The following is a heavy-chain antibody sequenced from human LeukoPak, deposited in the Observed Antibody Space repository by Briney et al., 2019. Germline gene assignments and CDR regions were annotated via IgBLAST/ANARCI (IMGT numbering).Heavy chain of an antibody. D-gene: IGHD1-26*01. V-gene: IGHV3-73*01. CDR3: TGSYTYYFDC. J-gene: IGHJ4*02. CDR2: IRSKANNYAT. Sequence: GGSLRLSCAASGFSFSGSAMHWVRQASGKGLEWVGRIRSKANNYATAYAASVKGRFTISRDDSKNTAYLQMNSLKTEDTAVYYCTGSYTYYFDCWGQGTLVTVSS. CDR1: GFSFSGSA.